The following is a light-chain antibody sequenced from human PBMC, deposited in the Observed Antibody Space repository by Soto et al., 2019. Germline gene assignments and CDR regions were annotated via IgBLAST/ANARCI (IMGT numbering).Light chain of an antibody. CDR1: QSVRSY. Sequence: PGERATLSCRASQSVRSYLAWYQQKPGQTPRLLISGASIRATGVPGRFSGSGSGTDFTLTINSLAPEDFAIYYCHQRQSWPRTFGQGTKVDI. CDR2: GAS. CDR3: HQRQSWPRT. V-gene: IGKV3-11*01. J-gene: IGKJ1*01.